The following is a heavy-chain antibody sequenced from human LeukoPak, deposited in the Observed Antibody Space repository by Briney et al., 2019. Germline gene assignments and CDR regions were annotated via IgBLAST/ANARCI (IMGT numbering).Heavy chain of an antibody. J-gene: IGHJ4*02. Sequence: GGSLRLSCAASGFTFSRCDMHWVRQAPGKGLEWVAFVLYDGSLKYYADSVRGRVTISRDNSKNTLYLQMNSLRAEDTAVYYCAGCGDGLPCDFDKWGQGTLVTVSS. CDR1: GFTFSRCD. CDR2: VLYDGSLK. CDR3: AGCGDGLPCDFDK. V-gene: IGHV3-30*02. D-gene: IGHD5-18*01.